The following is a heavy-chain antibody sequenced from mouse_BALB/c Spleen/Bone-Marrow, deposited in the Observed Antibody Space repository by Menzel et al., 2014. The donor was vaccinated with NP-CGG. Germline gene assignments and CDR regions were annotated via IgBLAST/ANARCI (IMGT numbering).Heavy chain of an antibody. V-gene: IGHV2-6-7*01. CDR1: GFSLTGFG. D-gene: IGHD2-1*01. Sequence: VKLMESGPGLVAPSQSLSITCTVSGFSLTGFGVNWVRQPPGKGLEWLGIIWGDGNTDYTSALKSRLTISKDNSKSQVFLKMTSLETDDTAKYYCARVGYGNYSYYFDYWGQGTTLTVSS. CDR2: IWGDGNT. CDR3: ARVGYGNYSYYFDY. J-gene: IGHJ2*01.